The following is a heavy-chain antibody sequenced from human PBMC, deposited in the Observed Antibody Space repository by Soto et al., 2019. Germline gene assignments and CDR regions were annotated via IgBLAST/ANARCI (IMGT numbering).Heavy chain of an antibody. D-gene: IGHD2-2*01. Sequence: EVQLVESGGGLVQPGGSLRLSCAASGFTFSSYSMNWVRQAPGKGLEWVSYISSSSSTIYYADSVKGRFTISRDNAKNSLYLQMNSLRAEDTAVYYCARDRLVVPAATLSLDYWGQGTLVTVSS. CDR2: ISSSSSTI. CDR1: GFTFSSYS. J-gene: IGHJ4*02. V-gene: IGHV3-48*01. CDR3: ARDRLVVPAATLSLDY.